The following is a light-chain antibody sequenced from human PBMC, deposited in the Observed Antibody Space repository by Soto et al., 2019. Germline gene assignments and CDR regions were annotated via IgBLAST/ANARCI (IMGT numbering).Light chain of an antibody. CDR2: DVT. V-gene: IGLV2-11*01. J-gene: IGLJ1*01. CDR3: CSYAGYYTHYV. CDR1: SSDVGGYDY. Sequence: LTQPLSVSGSPGQSVTISCTGTSSDVGGYDYVSWYQQHPGKAPKLMISDVTKRPSGVPDRFSGSKSGNTASLTISGLQAEDEADYYCCSYAGYYTHYVFGTGTKVTVL.